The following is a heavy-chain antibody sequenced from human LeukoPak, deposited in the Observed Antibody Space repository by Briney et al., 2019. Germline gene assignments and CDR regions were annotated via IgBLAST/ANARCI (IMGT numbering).Heavy chain of an antibody. V-gene: IGHV1-46*01. CDR2: INPSGGST. D-gene: IGHD3-10*01. CDR3: ARKTIAMVRGVISGWFDP. Sequence: ASVKVSCKASGYTFTSYYMHWVRQAPGQGLEWMGIINPSGGSTSYAQKFQGRVTMTRDTSISTAYMELSRLRSDDTAVYYCARKTIAMVRGVISGWFDPWGQGTLVTVSS. J-gene: IGHJ5*02. CDR1: GYTFTSYY.